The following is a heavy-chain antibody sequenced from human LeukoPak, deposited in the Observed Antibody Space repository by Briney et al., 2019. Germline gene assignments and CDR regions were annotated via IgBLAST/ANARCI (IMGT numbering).Heavy chain of an antibody. CDR3: ARLHLTASLAAVYFDY. CDR1: GYSFTNYW. V-gene: IGHV5-51*01. Sequence: GESLKISCKGSGYSFTNYWIGWVRQMPGKGLEWMGIIYPGDSDTRYSPSFQGQVTILADKSINTASLQWSSLKASDTAMYYCARLHLTASLAAVYFDYWGQGTLVTVSS. J-gene: IGHJ4*02. D-gene: IGHD2-21*02. CDR2: IYPGDSDT.